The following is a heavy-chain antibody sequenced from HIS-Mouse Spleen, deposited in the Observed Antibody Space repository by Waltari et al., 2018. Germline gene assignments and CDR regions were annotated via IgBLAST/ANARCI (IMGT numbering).Heavy chain of an antibody. CDR2: ISDNGRNK. J-gene: IGHJ4*02. V-gene: IGHV3-30*04. CDR1: GFTFSSYA. Sequence: QVQLVESGGGVVQPGRSLRLSCAASGFTFSSYAMHWVRQAPGKGWEGWAVISDNGRNKYYADSVKGRFTISRDNSKNTLYLQMNSLGAEDTAVYYCARRRSYFDYWGQGTLVTVSS. CDR3: ARRRSYFDY.